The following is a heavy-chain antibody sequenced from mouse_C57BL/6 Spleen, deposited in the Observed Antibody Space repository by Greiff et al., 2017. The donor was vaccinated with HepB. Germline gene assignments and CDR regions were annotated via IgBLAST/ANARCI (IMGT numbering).Heavy chain of an antibody. CDR2: ISSGSSTI. J-gene: IGHJ2*01. CDR1: GFTLSDYG. CDR3: ARGLGLFDY. V-gene: IGHV5-17*01. Sequence: EVQLVESGGGLVKPGGSLKLSCAASGFTLSDYGMHWVRQAPEKGLEWVAYISSGSSTIYYADTVKGRFTISRDNAKNTLFLQMTSLRSEDTAMYYCARGLGLFDYWGQGTTLTVSS. D-gene: IGHD4-1*01.